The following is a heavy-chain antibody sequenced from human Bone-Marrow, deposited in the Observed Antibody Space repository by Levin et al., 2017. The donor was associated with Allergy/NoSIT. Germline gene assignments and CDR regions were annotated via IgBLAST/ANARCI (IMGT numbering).Heavy chain of an antibody. CDR2: IKNKKGGFIT. J-gene: IGHJ4*02. D-gene: IGHD6-25*01. CDR1: GFTFSDPY. V-gene: IGHV3-72*01. CDR3: STERSGSPDY. Sequence: PGGSLRLSCAASGFTFSDPYMNWVRQAPGQGLEWVGRIKNKKGGFITEYAASVKGRFTISRDDSKNSLYLQMNSLKTDDTAVYFCSTERSGSPDYWGQGTLVTVSS.